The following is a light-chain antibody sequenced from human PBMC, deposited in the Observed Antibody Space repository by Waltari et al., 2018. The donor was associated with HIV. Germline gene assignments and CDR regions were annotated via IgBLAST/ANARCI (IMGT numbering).Light chain of an antibody. V-gene: IGKV1-39*01. CDR2: AAS. J-gene: IGKJ2*01. Sequence: DIQMTQPPSSLSASVGARLTITCRASQSISTYLNWYQKKSGKAPKLLIYAASSLQSGVPSRFSGSGSGTDFTLTISSLQPEDFATYYCQQSYSTLHFGQGTKLEIK. CDR1: QSISTY. CDR3: QQSYSTLH.